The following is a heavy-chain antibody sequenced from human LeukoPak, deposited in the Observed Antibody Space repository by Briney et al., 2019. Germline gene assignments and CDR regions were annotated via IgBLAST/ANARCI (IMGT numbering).Heavy chain of an antibody. CDR3: ARGFYDILTGYSELGGDHYYYYAMDV. J-gene: IGHJ6*02. D-gene: IGHD3-9*01. Sequence: SETLSLTCTVSDGSISSSGYYWGWIRQPPGKGLEWIGYIYDSGSTNYNPSLKSRVTISLDTSKNQFSLKLSSMTAADTAVYFCARGFYDILTGYSELGGDHYYYYAMDVWGQGTTVTVSS. CDR2: IYDSGST. V-gene: IGHV4-61*08. CDR1: DGSISSSGYY.